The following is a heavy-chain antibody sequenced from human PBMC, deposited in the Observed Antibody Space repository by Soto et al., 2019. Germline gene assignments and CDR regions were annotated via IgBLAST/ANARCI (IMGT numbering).Heavy chain of an antibody. J-gene: IGHJ6*02. V-gene: IGHV3-11*06. CDR1: GFTFSDYY. Sequence: GGSLRLSCAASGFTFSDYYMSWIRQAPGKGLEWVSYISSSSSYTNYADSVKGRFTISRDNAKNSLYLQMNSLRAEDTAVYYCARDQAAYYGMDVWGQGTTVTVSS. CDR2: ISSSSSYT. D-gene: IGHD6-13*01. CDR3: ARDQAAYYGMDV.